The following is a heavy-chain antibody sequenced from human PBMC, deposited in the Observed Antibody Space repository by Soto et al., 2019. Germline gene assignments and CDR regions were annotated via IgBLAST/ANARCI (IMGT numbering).Heavy chain of an antibody. CDR1: GFTFSSYA. CDR2: ISGSGGST. Sequence: GGSLRLSCAASGFTFSSYAMSWVHQAPGKGLEWVSAISGSGGSTYYADSVKGRFTISRDNSKNTLYLQMNSLRAEDTAVYYCAKDRASGPRITMIVVVITSGAFDIWGQGTMVTVSS. D-gene: IGHD3-22*01. J-gene: IGHJ3*02. V-gene: IGHV3-23*01. CDR3: AKDRASGPRITMIVVVITSGAFDI.